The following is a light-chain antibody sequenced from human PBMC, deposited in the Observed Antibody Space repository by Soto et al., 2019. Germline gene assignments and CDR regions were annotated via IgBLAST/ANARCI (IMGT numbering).Light chain of an antibody. CDR2: DDN. V-gene: IGLV1-51*01. CDR1: SSNIGADFD. Sequence: QSVLTQPPSVSGAPGQRVTISCTGSSSNIGADFDVHWYQHLPGTAPKLLIYDDNKRPSGIPDRFSGSKSGTSATLGITGFQTGDEADYYCGSWDSSLSAYVFGTGTKVTVL. J-gene: IGLJ1*01. CDR3: GSWDSSLSAYV.